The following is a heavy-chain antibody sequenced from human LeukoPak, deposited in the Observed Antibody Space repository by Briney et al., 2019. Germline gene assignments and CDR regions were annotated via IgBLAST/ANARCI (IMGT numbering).Heavy chain of an antibody. D-gene: IGHD5-12*01. J-gene: IGHJ4*02. Sequence: ASVKVSCKASGYTFTGYYMHWGRQAPGQGLEWMGWINPNSGSTNYAQKFQGRVTMTRDTSISTAYMELRRLTADDTAVYYCVSRYSNNNWGQGTLVTVSS. CDR2: INPNSGST. CDR3: VSRYSNNN. CDR1: GYTFTGYY. V-gene: IGHV1-2*02.